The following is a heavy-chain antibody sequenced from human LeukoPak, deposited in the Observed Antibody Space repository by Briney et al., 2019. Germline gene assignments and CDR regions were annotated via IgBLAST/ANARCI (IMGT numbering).Heavy chain of an antibody. CDR1: GFTFSSYP. D-gene: IGHD6-19*01. J-gene: IGHJ5*02. CDR3: ARDLAVAEAWFDP. V-gene: IGHV3-30-3*01. CDR2: ISYDGSNK. Sequence: GGSLRLSCAASGFTFSSYPMHWVRQAPGKGLEWVAVISYDGSNKYYADSVKGRFTISRDNSKNTLYLQMNSLRAEDTAVYYCARDLAVAEAWFDPWGQGTLVTVSS.